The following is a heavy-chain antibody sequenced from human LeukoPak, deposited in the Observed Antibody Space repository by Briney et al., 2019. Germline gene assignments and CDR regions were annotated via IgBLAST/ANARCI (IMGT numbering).Heavy chain of an antibody. V-gene: IGHV3-74*01. CDR1: GFTFSRYW. CDR2: INSDGINT. CDR3: ARDRRDDYVWGSYRSGEYNWFDP. J-gene: IGHJ5*02. Sequence: GGSLRLSCAASGFTFSRYWMHWVRHAPGKGLVWVSRINSDGINTSYADSVKGRFTISRDNAKNTLNLQMNSLRAEDTAVYYCARDRRDDYVWGSYRSGEYNWFDPWGQGTLVTVSS. D-gene: IGHD3-16*02.